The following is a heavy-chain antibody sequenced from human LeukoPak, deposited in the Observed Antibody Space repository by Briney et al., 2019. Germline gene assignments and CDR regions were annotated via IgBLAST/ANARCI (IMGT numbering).Heavy chain of an antibody. CDR3: ARGYDSSGYHSAAI. V-gene: IGHV1-2*06. D-gene: IGHD3-22*01. Sequence: ASVKVSCKASGYTFTGYYMHWVRQAPGQGLEWMGRINPNSGGTNYAQKFQGRVTMTRDTSISTAYMELSRLRSEDTAVYYCARGYDSSGYHSAAIWGQGTMVTVSS. J-gene: IGHJ3*02. CDR2: INPNSGGT. CDR1: GYTFTGYY.